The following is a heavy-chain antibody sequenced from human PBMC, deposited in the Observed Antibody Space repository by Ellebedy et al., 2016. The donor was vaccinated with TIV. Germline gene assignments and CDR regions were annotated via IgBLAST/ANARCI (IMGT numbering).Heavy chain of an antibody. D-gene: IGHD5-18*01. J-gene: IGHJ4*02. Sequence: GGSLRLSCAASGFTFSSDSMNWVRQAPGKGLEWVSYISSSSSTIYYADSVKGRFTISRDNAKNSLYLQMNSLRAEDTAVYYCARDRGYSYGDDHNPFDYWGQGTLVTVSS. V-gene: IGHV3-48*01. CDR3: ARDRGYSYGDDHNPFDY. CDR1: GFTFSSDS. CDR2: ISSSSSTI.